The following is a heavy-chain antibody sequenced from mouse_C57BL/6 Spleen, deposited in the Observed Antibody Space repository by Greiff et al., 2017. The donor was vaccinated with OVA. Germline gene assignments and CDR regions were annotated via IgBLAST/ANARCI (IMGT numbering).Heavy chain of an antibody. Sequence: EVQLQQSGAELVKPGASVKLSCTASGFNIKDYYMHWVKQRTEQGLEWIGRIDPEDGETKYAPKFQGKATITADTSSNTAYLQLSSLTSEDTAVYYCARGLRQYYFDYWGQGTTLTDSS. V-gene: IGHV14-2*01. CDR1: GFNIKDYY. CDR2: IDPEDGET. J-gene: IGHJ2*01. CDR3: ARGLRQYYFDY. D-gene: IGHD1-2*01.